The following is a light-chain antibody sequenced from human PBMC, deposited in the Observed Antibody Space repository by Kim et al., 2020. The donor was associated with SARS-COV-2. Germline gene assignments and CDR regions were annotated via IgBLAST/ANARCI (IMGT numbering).Light chain of an antibody. CDR1: SSDVGGYNY. V-gene: IGLV2-11*01. Sequence: PGQSVTISCTGTSSDVGGYNYVSWYQQHPGKAPKLMIYDVSKRPSGVPYRFSGSKAGNTASLTISGLQAEDEADYYCCSYAGSYTVFGGGTQLTV. J-gene: IGLJ2*01. CDR2: DVS. CDR3: CSYAGSYTV.